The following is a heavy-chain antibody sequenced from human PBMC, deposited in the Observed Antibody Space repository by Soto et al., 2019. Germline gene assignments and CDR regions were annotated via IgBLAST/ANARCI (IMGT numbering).Heavy chain of an antibody. V-gene: IGHV1-69*12. CDR1: GGTFSSYG. Sequence: QVQLVQSGAEVKKPGSSVKVSCKASGGTFSSYGISWVRQAPGQGLEWMGGIIPIFGTADYTQKFQGRVTIIADESTSTAYMELSSLRSEDTAVYYCANQGLPNYYYYGMDVWGQGTTGTVSS. J-gene: IGHJ6*02. CDR2: IIPIFGTA. CDR3: ANQGLPNYYYYGMDV.